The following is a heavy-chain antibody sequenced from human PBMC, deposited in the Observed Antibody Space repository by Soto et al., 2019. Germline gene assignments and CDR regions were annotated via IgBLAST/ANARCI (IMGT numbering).Heavy chain of an antibody. D-gene: IGHD3-3*01. CDR2: IWYDGSNK. Sequence: LSLTCTVSGGSISSSGYYWGWIRQPPGKGLEWVAVIWYDGSNKYYADSVKGRFTISRDNSKNTLYLQMNSLRAEDTAVYYCAREVREWLRTLLTRRGGMDVWGQGTTVTVSS. CDR3: AREVREWLRTLLTRRGGMDV. J-gene: IGHJ6*02. V-gene: IGHV3-33*07. CDR1: GGSISSSG.